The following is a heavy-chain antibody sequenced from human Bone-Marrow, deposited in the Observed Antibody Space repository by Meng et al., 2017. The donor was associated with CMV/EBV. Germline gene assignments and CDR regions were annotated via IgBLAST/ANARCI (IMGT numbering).Heavy chain of an antibody. D-gene: IGHD2-2*02. CDR3: ARDSRYCSSTSCYILSGMDV. V-gene: IGHV1-2*02. CDR1: GGTFSSYA. J-gene: IGHJ6*02. CDR2: INADSGDT. Sequence: ASVKVSCKASGGTFSSYAISWVRQAPGQGLEWMGGINADSGDTNYAQRFQGRVTMTRDTSISTAYMELSRLRSDDTAVYYCARDSRYCSSTSCYILSGMDVWGQGTTVTVSS.